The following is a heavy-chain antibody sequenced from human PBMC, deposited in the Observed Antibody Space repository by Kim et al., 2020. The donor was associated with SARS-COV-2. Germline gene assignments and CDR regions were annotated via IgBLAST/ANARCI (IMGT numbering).Heavy chain of an antibody. CDR2: T. D-gene: IGHD3-10*01. J-gene: IGHJ4*02. CDR3: ARSPFGTTPDY. V-gene: IGHV4-4*02. Sequence: TNYNPALKSRVTRSVDKAKNQFSLKLSAVTAADTAVYYCARSPFGTTPDYWGQGTLVTVSS.